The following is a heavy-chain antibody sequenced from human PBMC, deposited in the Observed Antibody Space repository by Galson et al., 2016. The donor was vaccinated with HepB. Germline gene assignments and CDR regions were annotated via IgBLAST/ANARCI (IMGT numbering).Heavy chain of an antibody. CDR2: IYPVASNA. V-gene: IGHV5-51*01. J-gene: IGHJ4*02. CDR3: AKKRAGYNY. D-gene: IGHD5-24*01. CDR1: GFNFSSDW. Sequence: QSGAEVKKPGESLKISCKTSGFNFSSDWIGWVRQVPRKGLEWMGIIYPVASNAAYSASFQGHVIISADKSISTAYLQWSSLKASDTAMYYCAKKRAGYNYWGRGTLVTVSS.